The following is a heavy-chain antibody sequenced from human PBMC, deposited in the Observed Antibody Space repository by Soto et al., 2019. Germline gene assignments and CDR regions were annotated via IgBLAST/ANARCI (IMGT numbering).Heavy chain of an antibody. D-gene: IGHD6-13*01. CDR2: TYYRSKWYN. V-gene: IGHV6-1*01. Sequence: KQSQTLSLTCAISGDSVSSNSAAWNWIRQSPSRGLEWLGRTYYRSKWYNDYAVSVKSRITINPDTSKNQFSLQLNSVTPEDTAVYYCAREVPSRQQQLVQGGRAHYYYYMDVWGKGTTVTVSS. CDR1: GDSVSSNSAA. J-gene: IGHJ6*03. CDR3: AREVPSRQQQLVQGGRAHYYYYMDV.